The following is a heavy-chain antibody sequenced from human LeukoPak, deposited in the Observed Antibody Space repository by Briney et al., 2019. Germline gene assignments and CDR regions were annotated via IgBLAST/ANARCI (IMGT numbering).Heavy chain of an antibody. D-gene: IGHD3-22*01. V-gene: IGHV3-73*01. J-gene: IGHJ4*02. CDR2: IRSKANSYAT. CDR1: GFTFSGSA. CDR3: TRYYWADSSGYYY. Sequence: GGSLRLSCAASGFTFSGSATHWVRQASGKGLEWVGRIRSKANSYATAYAASAKGRFTISRDDSKNTAYLQMDSLKTEDTAVYYCTRYYWADSSGYYYWGQGTLVTVSS.